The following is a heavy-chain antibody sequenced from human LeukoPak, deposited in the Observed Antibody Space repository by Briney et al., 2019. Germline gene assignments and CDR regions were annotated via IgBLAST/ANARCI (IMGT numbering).Heavy chain of an antibody. CDR2: IIPIFGTA. D-gene: IGHD3-22*01. J-gene: IGHJ2*01. Sequence: ASVKVSCKASGYTFTSYDINWVRQAPGQGLEWMGRIIPIFGTANYAQKFQGRVTITTDESTSTAYMELSSLRSEDTAVYYCAVGSLGTSSGYYDPPYWYFDLWGRGTLVTVSS. CDR3: AVGSLGTSSGYYDPPYWYFDL. V-gene: IGHV1-69*05. CDR1: GYTFTSYD.